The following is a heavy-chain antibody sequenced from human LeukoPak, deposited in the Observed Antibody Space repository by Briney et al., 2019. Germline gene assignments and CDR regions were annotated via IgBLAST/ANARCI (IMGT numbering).Heavy chain of an antibody. J-gene: IGHJ4*02. D-gene: IGHD4/OR15-4a*01. CDR3: AAKRGDY. V-gene: IGHV3-7*01. Sequence: GGSLRLSCAASGFTFSNYWMSWVRQAPGKGLEWVANMNLDGSEKYYVDSVKGRFTISGDNAQNSLFLQMNSLRAEDTAVYCCAAKRGDYWGQGTLVTVSS. CDR2: MNLDGSEK. CDR1: GFTFSNYW.